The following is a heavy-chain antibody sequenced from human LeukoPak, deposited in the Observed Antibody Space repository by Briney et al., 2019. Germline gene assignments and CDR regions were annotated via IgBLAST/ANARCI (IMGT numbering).Heavy chain of an antibody. D-gene: IGHD6-13*01. CDR1: GFTFGDYA. CDR2: IRSKAYGGTT. CDR3: ARDRNDPWYSSSWHYGMDV. V-gene: IGHV3-49*04. J-gene: IGHJ6*02. Sequence: GGSLRLSCTASGFTFGDYAMSWVRQAPGKGLEWVGFIRSKAYGGTTEYAASVKGRFTISRDDSKSIAYLQMNSLRAEDTAVYYCARDRNDPWYSSSWHYGMDVWGQGTTVTVSS.